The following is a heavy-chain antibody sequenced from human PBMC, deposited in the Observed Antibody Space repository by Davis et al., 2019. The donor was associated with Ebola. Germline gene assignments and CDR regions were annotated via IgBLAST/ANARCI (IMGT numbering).Heavy chain of an antibody. CDR3: ARTLSVGPTVVTPTGFDY. D-gene: IGHD4-23*01. J-gene: IGHJ4*02. CDR2: INPNSGGT. CDR1: GYTFTGYY. V-gene: IGHV1-2*02. Sequence: ASVKVSCKASGYTFTGYYMHWVRQAPGQGLEWMGWINPNSGGTNYAQKFQGRVTMTRDTSISTAYMELSRLRSDDTAVYYCARTLSVGPTVVTPTGFDYWGQGTLVTVSS.